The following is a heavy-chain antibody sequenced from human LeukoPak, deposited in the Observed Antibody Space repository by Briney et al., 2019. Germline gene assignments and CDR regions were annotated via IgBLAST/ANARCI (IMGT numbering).Heavy chain of an antibody. D-gene: IGHD5-12*01. CDR1: GGIFTSYT. CDR3: VRDDADSAYAAGDY. CDR2: VVPLLGVA. V-gene: IGHV1-69*04. J-gene: IGHJ4*02. Sequence: SVKVSCKASGGIFTSYTISWVRQAPRQGLEWMGRVVPLLGVANYAQKFQGRVTIVPEKSTGTVYMQLSGLTSEGTAIYYCVRDDADSAYAAGDYWGQETLVTVSS.